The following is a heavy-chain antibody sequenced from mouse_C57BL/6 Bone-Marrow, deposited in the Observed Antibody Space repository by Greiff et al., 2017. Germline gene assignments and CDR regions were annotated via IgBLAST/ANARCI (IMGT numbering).Heavy chain of an antibody. CDR1: GFYINAYY. V-gene: IGHV14-2*01. D-gene: IGHD1-3*01. J-gene: IGHJ1*03. CDR3: ARREWVPWYFDG. CDR2: IDPEGGET. Sequence: VQLKQSGAGLVTPGASVKLSCTASGFYINAYYMHWVKQRTEQGLEWIGRIDPEGGETKYSPQFQGQSTMTADTSSNTTYLQLSSLTSEDTAVYYCARREWVPWYFDGWGTGTTVTVSA.